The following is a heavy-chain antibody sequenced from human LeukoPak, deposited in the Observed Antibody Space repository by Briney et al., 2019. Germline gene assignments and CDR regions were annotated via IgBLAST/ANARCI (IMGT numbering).Heavy chain of an antibody. CDR3: ARGLYSSGFAFDY. CDR2: IIPILGIA. CDR1: GGTFSSYA. D-gene: IGHD3-22*01. J-gene: IGHJ4*02. V-gene: IGHV1-69*04. Sequence: SVKVSCKASGGTFSSYAISWVRQAPGQGLEWMGRIIPILGIANYAQKFQGRVTITADKSTSTAYMELSSLRSEDTAVYYCARGLYSSGFAFDYWGQGTLVTVSS.